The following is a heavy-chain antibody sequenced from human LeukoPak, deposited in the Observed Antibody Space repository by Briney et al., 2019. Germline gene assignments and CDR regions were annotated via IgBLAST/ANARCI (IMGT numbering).Heavy chain of an antibody. D-gene: IGHD5-24*01. Sequence: SETLSLTCTVSGGSISSYYWAWIRQPPGKGLEWIGSIYYSGSSYYNPSLKSRVTISVDTSKNHFSLKLSSVTAADTSIFYCASQTVEMATIGAFNIWGQGTIVTVSS. CDR1: GGSISSYY. J-gene: IGHJ3*02. CDR2: IYYSGSS. V-gene: IGHV4-39*02. CDR3: ASQTVEMATIGAFNI.